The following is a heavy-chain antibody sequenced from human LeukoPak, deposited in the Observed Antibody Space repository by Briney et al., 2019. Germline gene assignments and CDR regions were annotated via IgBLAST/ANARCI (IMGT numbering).Heavy chain of an antibody. Sequence: ASVKVSCKASGYTFTTYYMHWVRQAPGQGLERMGIINPSGGSTTYAQKFQGRVTMTRDTSTSTVYMELSSLRSEDTAVYYCAKDREGTSSWMTNYYYYYGMDVWGQGTTVTVSS. D-gene: IGHD6-13*01. CDR2: INPSGGST. CDR1: GYTFTTYY. V-gene: IGHV1-46*01. J-gene: IGHJ6*02. CDR3: AKDREGTSSWMTNYYYYYGMDV.